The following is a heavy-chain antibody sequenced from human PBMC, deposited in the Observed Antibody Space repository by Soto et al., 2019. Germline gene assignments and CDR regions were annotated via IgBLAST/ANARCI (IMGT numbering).Heavy chain of an antibody. D-gene: IGHD5-18*01. CDR1: GYTFTNYG. V-gene: IGHV1-18*01. Sequence: QVQLVQSGAEVKKPGASVMVSCKASGYTFTNYGISWVRQAPGQGLEWMGWISTCNSNTAYAQKLQDRVTMTTDTSTSTAYMELRSLRSDDTAVYYCARPPQVTRSYYFNGLDVWGQGTTVTVSS. CDR2: ISTCNSNT. CDR3: ARPPQVTRSYYFNGLDV. J-gene: IGHJ6*02.